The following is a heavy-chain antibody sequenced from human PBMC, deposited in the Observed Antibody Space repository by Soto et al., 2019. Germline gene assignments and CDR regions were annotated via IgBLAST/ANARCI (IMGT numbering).Heavy chain of an antibody. CDR2: ISYDGSNK. CDR1: GFTFSSYG. J-gene: IGHJ4*02. Sequence: QVQLVESGGGVVQPGRSLRLSCAASGFTFSSYGMHWVRQAPGKGLEWVAVISYDGSNKYNEDSVKGRFTISRDTSKNRLYLQMNSLRGEDTAGCFCAKGYSGYGSCFDYWGQGTLVTVSS. V-gene: IGHV3-30*18. D-gene: IGHD5-12*01. CDR3: AKGYSGYGSCFDY.